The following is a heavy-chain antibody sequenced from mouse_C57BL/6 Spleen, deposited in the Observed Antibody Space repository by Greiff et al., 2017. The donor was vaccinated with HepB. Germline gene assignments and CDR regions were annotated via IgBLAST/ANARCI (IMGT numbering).Heavy chain of an antibody. J-gene: IGHJ2*01. V-gene: IGHV3-6*01. CDR2: ISYDGSN. D-gene: IGHD2-4*01. Sequence: VQLQQSGPGLVKPSQSLSLSCTVTGYSITSGYFWNWIRQFPGNIQEWMGYISYDGSNNYNPTLKNRTSITRDTSKNQFFLKLNSVTTEDTATYYCSIDLDYYDYLDYWGQGTTLTVSA. CDR3: SIDLDYYDYLDY. CDR1: GYSITSGYF.